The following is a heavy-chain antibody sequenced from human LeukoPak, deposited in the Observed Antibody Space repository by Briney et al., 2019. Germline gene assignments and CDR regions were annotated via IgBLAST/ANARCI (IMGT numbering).Heavy chain of an antibody. CDR2: IHYSGST. V-gene: IGHV4-39*01. J-gene: IGHJ3*02. Sequence: SETLSLTCTASGGSITITSHYWGWIRQPPGKGLEWIGSIHYSGSTYYNPSLKSRVTISVDTSKNQFSLKLSSVTAADTAVYYCARGGPPRYSRAGDAFDIWGQGTMVTVSS. CDR3: ARGGPPRYSRAGDAFDI. CDR1: GGSITITSHY. D-gene: IGHD6-13*01.